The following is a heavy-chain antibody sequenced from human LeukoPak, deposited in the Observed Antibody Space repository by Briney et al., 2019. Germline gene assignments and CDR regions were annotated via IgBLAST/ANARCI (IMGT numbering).Heavy chain of an antibody. Sequence: PGESLQISCQGSGYSFTSYWIGWVRQMPGKGLEWMGIMYPGESDTRYSPSFQGQVTISADKSISTAYLQWSSLQASDTAMYYCARVQTGTGSFDYWGQGTLVTVSS. D-gene: IGHD1-1*01. CDR2: MYPGESDT. J-gene: IGHJ4*02. V-gene: IGHV5-51*01. CDR1: GYSFTSYW. CDR3: ARVQTGTGSFDY.